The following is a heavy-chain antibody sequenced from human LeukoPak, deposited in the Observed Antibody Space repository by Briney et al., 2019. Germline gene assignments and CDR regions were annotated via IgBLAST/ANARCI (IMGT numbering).Heavy chain of an antibody. CDR1: AFTLSNVW. J-gene: IGHJ4*02. V-gene: IGHV3-15*01. D-gene: IGHD3/OR15-3a*01. CDR3: TTFADFWTPYRFDY. CDR2: IKSTGHGGST. Sequence: PGGSLRLSCAASAFTLSNVWMSWVRQAPGKGLEWVGRIKSTGHGGSTDYAAPVKDRFTISRDDSRNTLYLQMNSLKTEDTAVYYCTTFADFWTPYRFDYWGQGTLVTVSS.